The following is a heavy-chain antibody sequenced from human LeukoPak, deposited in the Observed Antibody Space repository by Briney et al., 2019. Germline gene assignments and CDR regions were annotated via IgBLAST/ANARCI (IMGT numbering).Heavy chain of an antibody. J-gene: IGHJ6*03. CDR1: GGSISSSSYY. Sequence: SETLSLTCTVSGGSISSSSYYWGWIRQPPGKGLEWIGSIYYSGSTYYNPSLKSRVTISVDTSKNQFSLKLSSVTAADTAVYYCAGDSSGYYYLNYYYYYYMDVWGKGTTVTVSS. CDR3: AGDSSGYYYLNYYYYYYMDV. D-gene: IGHD3-22*01. CDR2: IYYSGST. V-gene: IGHV4-39*01.